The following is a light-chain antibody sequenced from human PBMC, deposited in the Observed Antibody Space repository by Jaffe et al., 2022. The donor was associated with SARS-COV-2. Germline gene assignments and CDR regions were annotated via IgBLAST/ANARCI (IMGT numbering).Light chain of an antibody. V-gene: IGLV2-14*01. CDR2: DVS. J-gene: IGLJ1*01. CDR1: SSDVGNYNY. Sequence: QSALTQPASVFGSLGQSITISCTGTSSDVGNYNYVSWFQQHPGKAPKFLIYDVSHRPSGVSNRFSGSKSGNTASLTISGLQAEDEADYYCSSYRNSNIVLFGTGTKVIVL. CDR3: SSYRNSNIVL.